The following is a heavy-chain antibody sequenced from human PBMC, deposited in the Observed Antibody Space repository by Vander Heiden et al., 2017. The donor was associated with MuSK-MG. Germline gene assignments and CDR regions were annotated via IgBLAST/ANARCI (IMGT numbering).Heavy chain of an antibody. J-gene: IGHJ4*02. CDR2: IYHSGST. D-gene: IGHD5-18*01. CDR3: ARGGNVNTAMGN. V-gene: IGHV4-30-2*01. CDR1: GGSISSGGYS. Sequence: QLQLQESGSGLVKPSQTLSLTCAVSGGSISSGGYSWRWLRQPPGKGLEWIGYIYHSGSTYDNPSLKSRVTISVDRSKNQFSLKRSSATAADTTVYYCARGGNVNTAMGNWGQGNLVTVSS.